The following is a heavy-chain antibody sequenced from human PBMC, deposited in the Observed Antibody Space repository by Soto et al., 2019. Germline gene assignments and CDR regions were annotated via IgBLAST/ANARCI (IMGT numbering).Heavy chain of an antibody. D-gene: IGHD6-19*01. J-gene: IGHJ4*02. Sequence: QVQLVESGGGVVQPGRSLRLSCAASGFTFSSYAMHWVRQAPGKGLEWVAVISYDGSNKYYADSVKGRFTISSDNSKNTLYLQMNSLRAEDTAVYYCARDGDYSSGWLGGYWGQGTLVTVSS. CDR1: GFTFSSYA. CDR2: ISYDGSNK. CDR3: ARDGDYSSGWLGGY. V-gene: IGHV3-30-3*01.